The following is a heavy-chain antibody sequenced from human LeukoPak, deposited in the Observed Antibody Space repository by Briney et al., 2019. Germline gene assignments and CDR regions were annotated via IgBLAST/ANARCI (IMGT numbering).Heavy chain of an antibody. CDR2: ISGSGGST. CDR3: AKCMVRGVIITRGAFDI. CDR1: GFTFSSYA. J-gene: IGHJ3*02. D-gene: IGHD3-10*01. V-gene: IGHV3-23*01. Sequence: GGSLRLSCAATGFTFSSYAMSWVRQAPGKGLEWVSAISGSGGSTYYADSVKGRFTISRDNSKNTLYLQMNSLRAEDTAVYYCAKCMVRGVIITRGAFDIWGQGTMVAVSS.